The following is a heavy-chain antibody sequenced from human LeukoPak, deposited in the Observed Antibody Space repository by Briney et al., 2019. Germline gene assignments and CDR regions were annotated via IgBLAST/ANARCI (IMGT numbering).Heavy chain of an antibody. CDR1: GGSISSGSYY. CDR2: IYYSGST. D-gene: IGHD1-20*01. Sequence: PSETLSLTRTVSGGSISSGSYYWSWIRQHPGKGLEWIGYIYYSGSTYYNPSLKSRVTISVDTSKNQFSLKLSSVTAADTAVYYCARAITDADAFDIWGLGTMVTVSS. V-gene: IGHV4-31*03. J-gene: IGHJ3*02. CDR3: ARAITDADAFDI.